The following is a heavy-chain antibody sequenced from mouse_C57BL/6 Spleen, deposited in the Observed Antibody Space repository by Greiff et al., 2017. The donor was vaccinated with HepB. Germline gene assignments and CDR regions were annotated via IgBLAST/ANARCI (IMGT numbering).Heavy chain of an antibody. J-gene: IGHJ4*01. CDR3: ASYYYGSRKNAMDY. D-gene: IGHD1-1*01. Sequence: VQLQQSGAELAKPGASVKLSCKASGYTFTSYWMHWVKQRPGQGLEWIGYINPSSGYTTYNQKFKDKATLTADKSSSTAYMQLSSLTYEDSAVYYCASYYYGSRKNAMDYWGQGTSVTVSS. CDR2: INPSSGYT. V-gene: IGHV1-7*01. CDR1: GYTFTSYW.